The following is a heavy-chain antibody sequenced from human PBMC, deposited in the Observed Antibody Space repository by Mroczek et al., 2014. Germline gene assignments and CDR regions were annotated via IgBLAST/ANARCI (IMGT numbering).Heavy chain of an antibody. CDR1: WVLQWLL. CDR3: ARVVPPLADVESGDY. V-gene: IGHV4-34*01. D-gene: IGHD2-21*01. CDR2: SIIVEAP. Sequence: QVQLQQWGGRTVEAFGDPVPHLRCLWWVLQWLLLELDPPAPTGRGWSGLGKSIIVEAPTTTRPLKSRVTISVDTSRNQFSLKLSSVTAADTAVYYCARVVPPLADVESGDYWGQGALVTVSS. J-gene: IGHJ4*02.